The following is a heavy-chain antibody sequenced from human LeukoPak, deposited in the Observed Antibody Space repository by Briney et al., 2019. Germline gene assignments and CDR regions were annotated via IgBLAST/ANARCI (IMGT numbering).Heavy chain of an antibody. CDR1: GFTFSSYW. V-gene: IGHV3-74*01. D-gene: IGHD4-17*01. CDR3: AIKRAVTTDFDY. CDR2: INSDGSST. J-gene: IGHJ4*02. Sequence: GGSLRLSCAASGFTFSSYWMHWVRQAPGKGLVWVSRINSDGSSTSYADSVKGRFTISRDNAKNTLYLQMNSLRAEDTAVYYCAIKRAVTTDFDYWGQGTLVTVPS.